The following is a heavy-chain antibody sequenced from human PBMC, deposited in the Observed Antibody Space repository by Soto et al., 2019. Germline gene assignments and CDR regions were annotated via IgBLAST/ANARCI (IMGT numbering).Heavy chain of an antibody. V-gene: IGHV4-4*09. Sequence: SETLSLTCSVSGGSMDGYYWSWIRQTPGQGLEWLGYIYFSGSTRYNPSLKSRLTISLDKSKRQFSMSLSSVTAADTAVYYCFSIVPPPGTNIDFWGPRTLVT. J-gene: IGHJ4*02. CDR3: FSIVPPPGTNIDF. CDR2: IYFSGST. CDR1: GGSMDGYY. D-gene: IGHD6-13*01.